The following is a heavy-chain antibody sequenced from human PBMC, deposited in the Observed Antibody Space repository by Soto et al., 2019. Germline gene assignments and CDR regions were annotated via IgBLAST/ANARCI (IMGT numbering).Heavy chain of an antibody. Sequence: SETLSLTCTVSGGSIYRSGYYWGWIRQPPGRGLEWIGNIDYNGATYSNPSLKSRVTISRDTSKNQFSLKLTSVTAADAALYYCGKVLVGATGHTDSDSWGPGTLVTVSS. J-gene: IGHJ4*02. D-gene: IGHD2-15*01. CDR1: GGSIYRSGYY. V-gene: IGHV4-39*01. CDR3: GKVLVGATGHTDSDS. CDR2: IDYNGAT.